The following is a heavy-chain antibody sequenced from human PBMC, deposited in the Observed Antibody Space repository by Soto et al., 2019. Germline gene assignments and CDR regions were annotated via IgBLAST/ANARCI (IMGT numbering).Heavy chain of an antibody. CDR1: GDSVTSHY. CDR2: IYYSGCT. D-gene: IGHD6-19*01. V-gene: IGHV4-59*02. CDR3: ARGTIAVAGRSFDY. Sequence: SETLSRTCSFSGDSVTSHYLTWIRQSPEKGLEWIGYIYYSGCTYYNPSLKSRVTISVDTSKNPFSLKLSSVTAADTAVYYCARGTIAVAGRSFDYWGQGTLVTVSS. J-gene: IGHJ4*02.